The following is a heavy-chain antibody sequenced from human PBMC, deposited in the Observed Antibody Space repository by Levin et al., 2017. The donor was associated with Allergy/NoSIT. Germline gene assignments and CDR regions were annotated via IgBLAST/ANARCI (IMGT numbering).Heavy chain of an antibody. CDR1: GASITSHTW. CDR2: IYHAGTT. Sequence: GSLRLSCAVSGASITSHTWWTWVRQPPGKGLEWVGEIYHAGTTNYNPSLKSRVTISVDKSKNHFPLQLSSVTAADTAVYFGASRVGTPMNPPNWGQGTLVTVSS. D-gene: IGHD1-1*01. CDR3: ASRVGTPMNPPN. J-gene: IGHJ4*02. V-gene: IGHV4-4*01.